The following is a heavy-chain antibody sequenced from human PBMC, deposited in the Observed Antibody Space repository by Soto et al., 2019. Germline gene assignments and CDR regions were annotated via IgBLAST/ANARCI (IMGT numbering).Heavy chain of an antibody. Sequence: KPSETLSLTCAVSGGSISSGGYSWSWIRQPPGKGLEWIGYIYHSGSTYYNPSLKSRVTISVDTSKNQFSLKLSSVTAADTAVYYLAREAMTTVTTGCFDYWGQGTLVTVSS. V-gene: IGHV4-30-2*01. D-gene: IGHD4-17*01. CDR3: AREAMTTVTTGCFDY. CDR1: GGSISSGGYS. J-gene: IGHJ4*02. CDR2: IYHSGST.